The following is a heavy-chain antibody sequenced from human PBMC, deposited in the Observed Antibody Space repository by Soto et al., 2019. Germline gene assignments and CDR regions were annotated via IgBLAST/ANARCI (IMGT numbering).Heavy chain of an antibody. D-gene: IGHD1-26*01. Sequence: EVQLVESGGGLVQPGGSLRLSCAASGFTFSSYWMHWVRQAPGKGLVWVSRVNSDGSSKSYADSVKGRFTISRDKAKNTLYLQMNSLRADDTAVYYCARSPVGATKPPDYYAMDVWGQGTTVTVSS. V-gene: IGHV3-74*01. J-gene: IGHJ6*02. CDR3: ARSPVGATKPPDYYAMDV. CDR1: GFTFSSYW. CDR2: VNSDGSSK.